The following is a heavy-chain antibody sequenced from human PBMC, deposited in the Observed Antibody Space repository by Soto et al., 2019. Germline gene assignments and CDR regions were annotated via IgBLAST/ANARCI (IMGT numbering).Heavy chain of an antibody. CDR2: INHSGST. CDR1: GGSFSGYY. D-gene: IGHD2-2*01. CDR3: ASCFGTSCYYFDY. J-gene: IGHJ4*02. Sequence: SETLSLTCAVYGGSFSGYYWSWIRQPPGKGLEWIGEINHSGSTNYNPSLKSRVTISVDTSKNQFSLKLSSVTAADTAVYYCASCFGTSCYYFDYWGQGTLVTVSS. V-gene: IGHV4-34*01.